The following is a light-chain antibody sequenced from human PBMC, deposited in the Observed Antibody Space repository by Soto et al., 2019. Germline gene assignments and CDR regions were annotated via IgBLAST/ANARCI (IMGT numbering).Light chain of an antibody. J-gene: IGLJ1*01. CDR3: SSYTSSSTYV. Sequence: QSVLTQPSPLSGSPGQSVAHSRTGTRSDIGGYNYVSWYQQHPGKAPEVLIYDVSNRPSGVSNRFSGSKSGNTASLTISGLQAEDEADYYCSSYTSSSTYVFGSGTKVTVL. CDR2: DVS. V-gene: IGLV2-14*03. CDR1: RSDIGGYNY.